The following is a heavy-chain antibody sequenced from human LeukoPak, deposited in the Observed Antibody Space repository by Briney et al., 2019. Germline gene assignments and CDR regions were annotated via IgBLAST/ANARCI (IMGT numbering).Heavy chain of an antibody. CDR2: INPNSGGT. CDR1: GYTFTGYY. J-gene: IGHJ6*03. Sequence: VASVKVSCKASGYTFTGYYMHWVRQAPGQGIEWMGWINPNSGGTNYAQKFQGRVTMTRDTPISTAYMELTSLRSDDTAVYYCARGGVPVYYYYMDIWGKGTTVTISS. CDR3: ARGGVPVYYYYMDI. V-gene: IGHV1-2*02. D-gene: IGHD3-10*01.